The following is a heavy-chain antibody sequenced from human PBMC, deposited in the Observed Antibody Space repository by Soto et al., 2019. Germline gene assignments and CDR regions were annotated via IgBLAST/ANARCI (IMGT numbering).Heavy chain of an antibody. J-gene: IGHJ4*02. Sequence: EVQLLESGGGLVQPGGSLRLSCAASGFPFNSYAMSWVRQAPGKGLEWVSGISGSGGNTYYADSVKGRYTISRDNSKNTLFLRMNSLRAEDTAVYYCVKREARGSGSPYWGQGTLVTVSS. D-gene: IGHD3-10*01. CDR1: GFPFNSYA. CDR2: ISGSGGNT. CDR3: VKREARGSGSPY. V-gene: IGHV3-23*01.